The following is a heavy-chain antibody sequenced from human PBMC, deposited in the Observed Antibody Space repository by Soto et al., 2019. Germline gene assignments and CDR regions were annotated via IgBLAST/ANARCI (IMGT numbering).Heavy chain of an antibody. CDR1: TFTFSDYY. J-gene: IGHJ6*02. D-gene: IGHD3-16*01. V-gene: IGHV3-11*01. CDR2: ISGGGTSI. CDR3: AKLGSLGHPYYYGMDV. Sequence: GSLRLSCAASTFTFSDYYMSWIRQAPGKGLEWVSYISGGGTSIYYADSVKGRFSVSRDNAKTSLYLQMNSLRAEDTAVYYCAKLGSLGHPYYYGMDVWGPGTTVTVPS.